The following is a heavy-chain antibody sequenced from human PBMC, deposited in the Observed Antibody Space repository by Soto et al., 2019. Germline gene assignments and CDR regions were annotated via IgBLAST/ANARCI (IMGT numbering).Heavy chain of an antibody. CDR3: ARAIAGRPDVFDY. J-gene: IGHJ4*02. Sequence: SETLSLTCTVSGGPISNYYWNWIRQPPGKGLEWLGFIYSSGNTKYNPSLNSRVTISVDTSKNQFSLKLNSLTAADTAVYYCARAIAGRPDVFDYWGQGTLVTVSS. CDR1: GGPISNYY. CDR2: IYSSGNT. V-gene: IGHV4-59*01. D-gene: IGHD6-6*01.